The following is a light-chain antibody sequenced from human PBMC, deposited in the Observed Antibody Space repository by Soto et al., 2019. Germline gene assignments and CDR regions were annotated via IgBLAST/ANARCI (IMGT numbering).Light chain of an antibody. Sequence: VMTQSPSTLSVSPGEGATLSCRASQSVSSNLVWYQHRPGQAPRLLIYGASTRATDIPARFSGSGSGTEFTLTISSLQSEDYAVYYCQQYNNLPRTFGGGTKVDI. V-gene: IGKV3-15*01. CDR2: GAS. CDR1: QSVSSN. CDR3: QQYNNLPRT. J-gene: IGKJ4*01.